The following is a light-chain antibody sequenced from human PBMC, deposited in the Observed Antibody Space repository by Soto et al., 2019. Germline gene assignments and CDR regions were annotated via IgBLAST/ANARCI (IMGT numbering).Light chain of an antibody. CDR3: GTWDSSLSAYV. V-gene: IGLV1-51*01. J-gene: IGLJ1*01. CDR1: SXNIGNNY. Sequence: QSVLTQPPSVSAAPGQKFTISCSGSSXNIGNNYVSWYQQLPRTAPKLLIYDNNKRPSGIPDRFSGSKSGTSATLGITGLQTGDEADYYCGTWDSSLSAYVFGNGTKVTVL. CDR2: DNN.